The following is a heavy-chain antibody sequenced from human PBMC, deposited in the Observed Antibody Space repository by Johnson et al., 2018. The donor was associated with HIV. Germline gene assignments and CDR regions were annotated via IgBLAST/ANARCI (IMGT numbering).Heavy chain of an antibody. CDR1: GFTVSASS. J-gene: IGHJ3*02. V-gene: IGHV3-53*01. Sequence: VQLVESGGGLIQPGGSLRLSCAASGFTVSASSMIWVRQAPGEGLKWVSLIYTGDSTSYADSVKGRFTISTDTSKNTLYLKMNALRAEDTAVYYCAISIPRPGWGDAFDIWGQGTMVTVSS. CDR3: AISIPRPGWGDAFDI. CDR2: IYTGDST. D-gene: IGHD3-16*01.